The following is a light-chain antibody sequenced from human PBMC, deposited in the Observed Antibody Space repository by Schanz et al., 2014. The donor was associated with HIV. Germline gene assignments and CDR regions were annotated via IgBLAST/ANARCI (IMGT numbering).Light chain of an antibody. CDR3: QQRTNWPIT. J-gene: IGKJ5*01. CDR2: DAS. CDR1: QRSNY. V-gene: IGKV3-11*01. Sequence: VLTQSPATLSLSPGDRATLSCRASQRSNYIAWYQQKRGQPPRLLIFDASNRASGIPARFSGSGSGTDFTLTISSLEPEDFAVYYCQQRTNWPITFGQGTRLEIK.